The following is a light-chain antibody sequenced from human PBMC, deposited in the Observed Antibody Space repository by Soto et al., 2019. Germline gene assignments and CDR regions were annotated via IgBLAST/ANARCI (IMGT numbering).Light chain of an antibody. CDR3: QKYNRAPRT. J-gene: IGKJ1*01. V-gene: IGKV1-27*01. Sequence: DIQVTQSPSSLSASVGDRVTITCRASQGISNYLAWYQQKPGKVPKLLIYSESTLQSGVPSRFCGSGSGTDFTLTISSLQPEDVATYYCQKYNRAPRTFGQGTKVAIK. CDR1: QGISNY. CDR2: SES.